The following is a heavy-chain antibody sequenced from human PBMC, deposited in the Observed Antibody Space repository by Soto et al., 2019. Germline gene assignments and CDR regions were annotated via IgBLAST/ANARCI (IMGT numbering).Heavy chain of an antibody. D-gene: IGHD3-3*01. V-gene: IGHV2-26*01. Sequence: QVTLKESGPVLVKPTETLTLTCTVSGFSLSNARMGVSWIRQPPGKALEWLAHIFSNDEKSYSPSLKSRLTIPKXXSXSXXVLTMTNMDPVDTATYYCARITIFGVAAGGWYFDLWGRGTLVTVSS. CDR1: GFSLSNARMG. J-gene: IGHJ2*01. CDR2: IFSNDEK. CDR3: ARITIFGVAAGGWYFDL.